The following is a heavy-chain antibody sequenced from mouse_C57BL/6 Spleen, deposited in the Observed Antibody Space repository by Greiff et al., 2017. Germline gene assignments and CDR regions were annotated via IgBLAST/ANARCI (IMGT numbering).Heavy chain of an antibody. J-gene: IGHJ1*03. Sequence: QVQLQQSGAELARPGASVKLSCKASGYTFTSYGISWVKQRTGQGLEWIGEIYPRSGNTYYNEKFKGKATLTADKSASTAYMELRSLTSEDSAVYFCASERKYYGSSHWYFDVWGTGTTVTVSS. V-gene: IGHV1-81*01. D-gene: IGHD1-1*01. CDR1: GYTFTSYG. CDR3: ASERKYYGSSHWYFDV. CDR2: IYPRSGNT.